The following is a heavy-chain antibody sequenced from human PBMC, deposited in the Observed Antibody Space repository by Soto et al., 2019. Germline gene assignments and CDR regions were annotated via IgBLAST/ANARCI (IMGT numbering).Heavy chain of an antibody. J-gene: IGHJ4*01. Sequence: QITLKESGPTLVKPTQTLTLTCTFSGFSLSTSGVGVGWIRQPPGKALERLGIIFWDDDKRYRPSLKSRVTIIKNTSKSELVLTMTNMDPVATATHYIAHLPWKQLCPRARVAYWGHGTPVAVSS. D-gene: IGHD5-18*01. V-gene: IGHV2-5*02. CDR3: AHLPWKQLCPRARVAY. CDR1: GFSLSTSGVG. CDR2: IFWDDDK.